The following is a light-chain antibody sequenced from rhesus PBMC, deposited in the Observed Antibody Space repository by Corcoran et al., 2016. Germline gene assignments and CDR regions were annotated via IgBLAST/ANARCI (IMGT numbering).Light chain of an antibody. Sequence: DIQMSQSPSSLSASVGDRVTITCRASQGISSYLNWYQQKPGKAPKLLIFYANTLASWVPPRFSVCWSGTDFTLTNSSLQPKDFATYYCQQGNSNPLTFGGGTKVEL. J-gene: IGKJ4*01. CDR2: YAN. V-gene: IGKV1-32*02. CDR1: QGISSY. CDR3: QQGNSNPLT.